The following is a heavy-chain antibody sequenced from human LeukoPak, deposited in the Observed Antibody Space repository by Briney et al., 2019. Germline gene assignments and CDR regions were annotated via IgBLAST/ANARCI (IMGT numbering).Heavy chain of an antibody. J-gene: IGHJ3*02. D-gene: IGHD5-24*01. V-gene: IGHV1-46*01. Sequence: ASVKVSCKASGYTFTNYYIHWVRQAPGQGLEWMGLINPGGDNTDYAQNFQGRVTMTRDTSTSTVYMGLSSLRSEDTAVYYCARIRDGYNDAYDIWGQGAMVTVSS. CDR3: ARIRDGYNDAYDI. CDR2: INPGGDNT. CDR1: GYTFTNYY.